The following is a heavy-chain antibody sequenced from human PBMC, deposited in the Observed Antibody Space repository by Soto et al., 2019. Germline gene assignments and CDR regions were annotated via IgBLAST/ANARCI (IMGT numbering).Heavy chain of an antibody. J-gene: IGHJ4*01. CDR1: GYTFTSYA. CDR2: INAGNGNT. D-gene: IGHD2-21*02. CDR3: ARSIGVVTAADY. Sequence: QVQLVQSGAEVKKPGASVKVSCKASGYTFTSYAMHWVRQAPGQRLEWMGWINAGNGNTKYSQKFQSRVTITRDTSASPAYMALSSLRAEGTAVYYCARSIGVVTAADYWGHGTLVTVSS. V-gene: IGHV1-3*01.